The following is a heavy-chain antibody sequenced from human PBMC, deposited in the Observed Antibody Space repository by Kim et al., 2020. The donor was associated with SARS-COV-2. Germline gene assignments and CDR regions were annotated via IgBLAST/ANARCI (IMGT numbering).Heavy chain of an antibody. CDR2: INAGNGNT. CDR1: GYTFTSYA. D-gene: IGHD3-9*01. Sequence: ASVKVSCKASGYTFTSYAMHWVRQAPGQRLEWMGWINAGNGNTKYSQKFQGRVTITRETSASTAYMELRSLRSEDTAVYYCARDGHYDILTGYSPFYYYYGMDVWGQGTTVTVSS. V-gene: IGHV1-3*01. J-gene: IGHJ6*02. CDR3: ARDGHYDILTGYSPFYYYYGMDV.